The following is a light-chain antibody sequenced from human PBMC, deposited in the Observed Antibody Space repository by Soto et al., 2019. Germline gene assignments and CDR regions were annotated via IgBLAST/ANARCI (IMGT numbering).Light chain of an antibody. CDR1: SSDVGVSRL. Sequence: QSALTQPASVSGSPGQSITISCTGSSSDVGVSRLVSWYQQQPNKAPKLLISDVNHRPSGVSIRFSGSKSGNTASLTISGLPAEDEADYYCSSYTTTNTVRFGGGTKVTVL. J-gene: IGLJ2*01. V-gene: IGLV2-14*01. CDR2: DVN. CDR3: SSYTTTNTVR.